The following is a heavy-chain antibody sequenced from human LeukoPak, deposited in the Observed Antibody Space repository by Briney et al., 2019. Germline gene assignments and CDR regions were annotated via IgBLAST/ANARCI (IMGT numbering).Heavy chain of an antibody. J-gene: IGHJ5*02. V-gene: IGHV4-34*01. CDR1: GGSFSGYY. Sequence: SETLPLTCAVYGGSFSGYYWSWIRQPPGKGLEWIGEINHSGSTNHNPSLRSRVTISVDTSKNQFSLKLSSVTAADTAVYYCARYSSSWYLSWFDPWGQGTLVTVSS. CDR3: ARYSSSWYLSWFDP. D-gene: IGHD6-13*01. CDR2: INHSGST.